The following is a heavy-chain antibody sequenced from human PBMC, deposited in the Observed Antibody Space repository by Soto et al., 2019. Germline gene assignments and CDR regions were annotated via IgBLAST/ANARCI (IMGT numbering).Heavy chain of an antibody. D-gene: IGHD3-16*01. CDR3: ARLSSRMINAFDI. J-gene: IGHJ3*02. CDR1: GGSISSSTYY. V-gene: IGHV4-30-4*01. CDR2: IYYSGST. Sequence: SETLSLTCTVSGGSISSSTYYWSWIRQPPGKGLEWIGYIYYSGSTYYNPSLKSRVTISVDTSKNQFSLKLSSVTAADTAVYYCARLSSRMINAFDIWGQGTMDTVSS.